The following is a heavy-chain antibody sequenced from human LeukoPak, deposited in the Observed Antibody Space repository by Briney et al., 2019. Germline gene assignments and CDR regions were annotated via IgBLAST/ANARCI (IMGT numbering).Heavy chain of an antibody. CDR3: ARDGSYIGLDV. CDR2: LNWNGGST. Sequence: GGSLRLSCAASGFTFENHGMSWVRHAPGKGLEWVSGLNWNGGSTSYADSVKGRFTISRDNAKKSLYLQMNSLRAEDTALYYCARDGSYIGLDVWGQGTMVTVSS. V-gene: IGHV3-20*04. J-gene: IGHJ3*01. CDR1: GFTFENHG. D-gene: IGHD1-26*01.